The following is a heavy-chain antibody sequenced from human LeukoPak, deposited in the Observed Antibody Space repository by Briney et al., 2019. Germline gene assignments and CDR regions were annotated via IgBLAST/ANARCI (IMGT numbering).Heavy chain of an antibody. CDR3: ARDTAVERWLQSHYYYGMGV. V-gene: IGHV3-30-3*01. J-gene: IGHJ6*02. CDR2: ISYDGSNK. CDR1: GFTFSSYA. D-gene: IGHD5-24*01. Sequence: PGGSLRLSCAASGFTFSSYAMHWVRQGPGKGLEWVAVISYDGSNKYYADSVKGRFTISRDNSKNTLYLQMNSLRAEDTAVYYCARDTAVERWLQSHYYYGMGVWGQGTTVTVSS.